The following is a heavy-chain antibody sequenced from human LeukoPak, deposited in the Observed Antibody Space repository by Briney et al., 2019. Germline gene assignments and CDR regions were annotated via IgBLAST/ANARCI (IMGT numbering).Heavy chain of an antibody. D-gene: IGHD4-17*01. J-gene: IGHJ4*02. CDR3: SSGLSVLRSNNTPVDY. CDR1: GFTFSGSA. V-gene: IGHV3-73*01. CDR2: IRSKANNYAT. Sequence: GGSLRLSCAASGFTFSGSAMHWVRQASGKGLEWVGRIRSKANNYATAYAASAKGRFTISRDDSKNTAYLQMNSLKTGDTAVYFCSSGLSVLRSNNTPVDYWGQGTLVTVSS.